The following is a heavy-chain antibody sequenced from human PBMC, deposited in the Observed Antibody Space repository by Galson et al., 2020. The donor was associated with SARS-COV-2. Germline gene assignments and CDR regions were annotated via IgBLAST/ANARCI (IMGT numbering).Heavy chain of an antibody. J-gene: IGHJ4*02. CDR2: INPNSGGT. CDR3: ARGGGALPPFDY. V-gene: IGHV1-2*02. Sequence: GLEWMGWINPNSGGTNYAQKFQGRVTMTRDTSISTAYMELSRLTSDDTAVYYCARGGGALPPFDYWGQGTLVTVSS. D-gene: IGHD3-10*01.